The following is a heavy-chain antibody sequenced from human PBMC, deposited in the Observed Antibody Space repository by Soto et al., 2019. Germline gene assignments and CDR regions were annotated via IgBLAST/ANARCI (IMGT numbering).Heavy chain of an antibody. CDR2: ISGSGSSV. CDR3: AKVRASYLSTSYFYYGLDV. V-gene: IGHV3-23*01. J-gene: IGHJ6*02. Sequence: EVELLESGGGLVRPGGSLRLSCAASGFTFSHYVLSWVRQSPERGLEWVSSISGSGSSVYVADSVRGRFIMSRNLSTNTVSLQMNSLRAEHTAVYYCAKVRASYLSTSYFYYGLDVWGQGTTVT. D-gene: IGHD2-2*01. CDR1: GFTFSHYV.